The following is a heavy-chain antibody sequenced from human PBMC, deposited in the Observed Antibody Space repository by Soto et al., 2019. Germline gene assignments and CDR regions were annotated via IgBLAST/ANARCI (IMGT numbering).Heavy chain of an antibody. CDR2: ISAYNGNT. CDR1: GYTFTSYG. D-gene: IGHD2-15*01. V-gene: IGHV1-18*01. CDR3: ARPYCSGGSCYGMDV. Sequence: QVPLVQSGAEVKKPGASVKVSCKASGYTFTSYGISWVRQAPGQGLEWMGWISAYNGNTNYAQKLQGRVTMTTDTSTSTAYMELRGLRSDDTAVYYCARPYCSGGSCYGMDVWGQGTTVTVSS. J-gene: IGHJ6*02.